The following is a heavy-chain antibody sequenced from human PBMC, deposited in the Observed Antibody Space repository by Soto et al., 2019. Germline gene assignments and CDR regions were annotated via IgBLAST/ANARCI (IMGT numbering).Heavy chain of an antibody. CDR1: GGTFSSYA. J-gene: IGHJ3*02. CDR3: ARDSCSGGSCYEEGACDI. CDR2: IIPIFGTA. D-gene: IGHD2-15*01. Sequence: QVQLVQSGAEVKKPGSSVKVSCKASGGTFSSYAISWVRQAPGQGLEWMGGIIPIFGTANYAQKFQGRVTITADESTSTAYMELSRLRSEDTAVYYCARDSCSGGSCYEEGACDIWGQGTMVTVSS. V-gene: IGHV1-69*01.